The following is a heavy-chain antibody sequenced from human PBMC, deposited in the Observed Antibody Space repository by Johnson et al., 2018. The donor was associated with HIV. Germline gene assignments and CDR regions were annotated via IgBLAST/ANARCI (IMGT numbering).Heavy chain of an antibody. V-gene: IGHV3-66*04. Sequence: VQLVESGGGLVQPGGSLRLSCAASGFSVSNNYMSWVRQAPGKGLEWVSVIYSGGRTYYADSVKGRFTISRDNAKNSLYLQMNSLSAEDTAVYYCARLIVGAPCAFDIWGQGPMVTVSS. J-gene: IGHJ3*02. CDR1: GFSVSNNY. CDR2: IYSGGRT. D-gene: IGHD1-26*01. CDR3: ARLIVGAPCAFDI.